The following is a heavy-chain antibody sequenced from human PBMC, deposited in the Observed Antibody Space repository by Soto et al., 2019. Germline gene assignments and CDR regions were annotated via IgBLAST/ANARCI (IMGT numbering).Heavy chain of an antibody. D-gene: IGHD3-3*01. Sequence: ASVKVSCKASGYTFTSYDMNWVRQAPGQGLEWMGRISAKNGSTNYAQKLQGRVTMTTDTSTNTAYMELRSLRSDDTTEYYCARGGPTFSYYDFCSGYYLSNWFDPWGQGTLVTVSS. CDR1: GYTFTSYD. CDR2: ISAKNGST. CDR3: ARGGPTFSYYDFCSGYYLSNWFDP. J-gene: IGHJ5*02. V-gene: IGHV1-18*04.